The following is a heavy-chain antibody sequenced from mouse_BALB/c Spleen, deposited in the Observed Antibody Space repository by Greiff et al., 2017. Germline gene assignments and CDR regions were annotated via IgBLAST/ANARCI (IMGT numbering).Heavy chain of an antibody. CDR1: GYNFTSYW. V-gene: IGHV1-55*01. J-gene: IGHJ2*01. Sequence: VQLQQPGAELVKPGTSVKLSCKASGYNFTSYWINWVKLRPGQGLEWIGDIYPGSGSTNYNEKFKSKATLTVDTSSSTAYMQLSSLASEDSALYYCARSRTHYFDYWGQGTTLTVSS. CDR2: IYPGSGST. CDR3: ARSRTHYFDY.